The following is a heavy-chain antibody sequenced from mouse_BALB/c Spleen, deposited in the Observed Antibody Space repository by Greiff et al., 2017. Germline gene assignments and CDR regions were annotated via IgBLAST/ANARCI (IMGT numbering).Heavy chain of an antibody. CDR2: IWAGGST. D-gene: IGHD4-1*01. CDR1: GFSFTSYG. J-gene: IGHJ3*01. Sequence: QVQLQQSGPGLVAPSQSLSITCTVSGFSFTSYGVHWVRQPPGKGLEWLGVIWAGGSTNYNSALMSRLSISKDNSKSQVFLKMNSLQTDDTAMYYCARDEGANWDVWFAYWGQGTLVTVSA. CDR3: ARDEGANWDVWFAY. V-gene: IGHV2-9*02.